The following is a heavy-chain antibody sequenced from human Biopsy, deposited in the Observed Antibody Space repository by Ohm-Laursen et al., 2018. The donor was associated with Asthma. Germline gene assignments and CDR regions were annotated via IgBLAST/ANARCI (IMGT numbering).Heavy chain of an antibody. V-gene: IGHV4-59*01. D-gene: IGHD2-21*02. Sequence: TLSLTWTVSGGSINNFYWSWIRQPPGKGLESIGHVYYSGSTNYNPSLKSRVTISIDASKNQFSLKLTSVTAADTAVYYCARGVDRVTGLLDHFDSWGQGNLVTVSS. CDR2: VYYSGST. CDR1: GGSINNFY. CDR3: ARGVDRVTGLLDHFDS. J-gene: IGHJ4*02.